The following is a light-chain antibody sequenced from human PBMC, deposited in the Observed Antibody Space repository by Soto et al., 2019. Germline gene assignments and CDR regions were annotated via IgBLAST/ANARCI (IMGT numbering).Light chain of an antibody. V-gene: IGLV2-8*01. CDR1: SSDVGGYNY. CDR2: EVS. Sequence: QSALTQPPSASGSPGQSVTISCTGTSSDVGGYNYVSWYQQHPGKAPKLMIYEVSQRPSGVPDRFSGSKSGNTASLTVSGLQAEDEAGYYCNSYAGSNNVFGTGTKVTVL. CDR3: NSYAGSNNV. J-gene: IGLJ1*01.